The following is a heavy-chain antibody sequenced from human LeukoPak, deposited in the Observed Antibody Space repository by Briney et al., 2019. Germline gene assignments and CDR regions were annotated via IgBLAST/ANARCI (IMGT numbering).Heavy chain of an antibody. V-gene: IGHV4-39*01. CDR1: GGSISSSSYY. CDR2: IYYSGST. D-gene: IGHD1-26*01. CDR3: ARHIVGATELDY. J-gene: IGHJ4*02. Sequence: PSETLSLTCTVSGGSISSSSYYWGWIRQPPGKGLEWIGSIYYSGSTYYNPSLKSRVTISVDTPKNQFSLKLSSVTAADTAVYYCARHIVGATELDYWGQGTLVTVSS.